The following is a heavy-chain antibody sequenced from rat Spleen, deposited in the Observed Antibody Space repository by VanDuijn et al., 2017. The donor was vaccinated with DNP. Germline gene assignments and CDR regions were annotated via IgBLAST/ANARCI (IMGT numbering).Heavy chain of an antibody. CDR2: ISSGLNT. CDR1: AFSVTDNV. Sequence: QVQLKESGPGLIQPSQTLSPTCTVSAFSVTDNVVSWVPQSPGKGLEWVAAISSGLNTYSNSALTSRLSISRDTSKVQVFLKMNSLQTEDTAIYYCTRRHNLYWGQGIMVTVSS. CDR3: TRRHNLY. J-gene: IGHJ2*01. D-gene: IGHD1-10*01. V-gene: IGHV2S8*01.